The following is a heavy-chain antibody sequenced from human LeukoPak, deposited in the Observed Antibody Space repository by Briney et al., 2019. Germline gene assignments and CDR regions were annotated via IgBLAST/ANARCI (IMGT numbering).Heavy chain of an antibody. Sequence: GGSLRLSCVASGFSFSNHWMHWVRQTPGKGLLWVSRLSGDGSSSKYADSLKGRFTISRDNAKNTLYLQMNSLRVDDTAVYFCVRASTTVPNLLDNWGQGTLVTVSS. D-gene: IGHD4-17*01. V-gene: IGHV3-74*03. CDR2: LSGDGSSS. J-gene: IGHJ4*02. CDR1: GFSFSNHW. CDR3: VRASTTVPNLLDN.